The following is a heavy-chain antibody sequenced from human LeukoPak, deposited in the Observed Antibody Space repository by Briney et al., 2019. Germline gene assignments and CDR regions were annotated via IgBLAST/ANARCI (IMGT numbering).Heavy chain of an antibody. V-gene: IGHV3-74*01. Sequence: GGSLRLSCAASGFTFSSHAMSWVRQAPGKGLVWVSRIKTDGVTTNYADSVKGRFTISRDNAKNTLYLQMNSLRAEDTAVYYCARTYDFWSGSQYYFDSWGQGTLVTVSS. CDR3: ARTYDFWSGSQYYFDS. CDR2: IKTDGVTT. J-gene: IGHJ4*02. D-gene: IGHD3-3*01. CDR1: GFTFSSHA.